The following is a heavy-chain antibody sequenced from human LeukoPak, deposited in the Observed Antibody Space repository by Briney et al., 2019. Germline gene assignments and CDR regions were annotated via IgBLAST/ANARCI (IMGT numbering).Heavy chain of an antibody. D-gene: IGHD6-19*01. CDR3: ARDPIAVAGHDAFDI. CDR2: INSDGSST. CDR1: GFTFSSYW. V-gene: IGHV3-74*01. Sequence: GGSLRLSCAASGFTFSSYWMHWVRQAPGKGLVWVSRINSDGSSTSYADSVKGRFTISRDNAKSTLYLQMNSLRAEDTAVYYCARDPIAVAGHDAFDIWGQGTMDTVSS. J-gene: IGHJ3*02.